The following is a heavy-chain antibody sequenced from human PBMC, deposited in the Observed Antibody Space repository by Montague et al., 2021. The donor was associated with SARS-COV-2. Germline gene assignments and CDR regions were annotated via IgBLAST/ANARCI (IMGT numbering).Heavy chain of an antibody. CDR3: ARMTVAGIPFDY. D-gene: IGHD6-19*01. J-gene: IGHJ4*02. V-gene: IGHV2-70*01. Sequence: PALVKPTQTLTLTCSFFGFSLTTSGMSVGWMRQPPGKAPEWLALIDWXDDKFYASSLKTRLTISKDTSKNQVVLTITNMDPVDTATYYCARMTVAGIPFDYWGQGTLVTVSS. CDR1: GFSLTTSGMS. CDR2: IDWXDDK.